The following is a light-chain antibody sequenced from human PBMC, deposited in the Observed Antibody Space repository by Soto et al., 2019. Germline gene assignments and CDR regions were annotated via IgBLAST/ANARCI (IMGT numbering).Light chain of an antibody. J-gene: IGKJ5*01. Sequence: STLSASLGDRFTITCRASQSISSWLAWYQQKPGKAPKLLIYDASSLETGVPSRFSGSGSGTDFTLTISSLQPEDFATYYCQQYDNLPLIFGQGTRLEIK. V-gene: IGKV1-33*01. CDR3: QQYDNLPLI. CDR1: QSISSW. CDR2: DAS.